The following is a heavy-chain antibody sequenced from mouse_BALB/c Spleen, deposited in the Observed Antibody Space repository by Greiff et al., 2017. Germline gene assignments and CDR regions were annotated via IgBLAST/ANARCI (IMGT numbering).Heavy chain of an antibody. CDR3: ASRGLLQTPWYFDV. CDR2: IWGYGST. CDR1: GFSLTGYG. J-gene: IGHJ1*01. D-gene: IGHD2-10*01. V-gene: IGHV2-6-7*01. Sequence: VQGVESGPGLVAPSQSLSITCTVSGFSLTGYGVNWVRQPPGKGLEWLGMIWGYGSTDYNSALKSRLSISKDNSKSQVFLKMNSLQTDDTARYYCASRGLLQTPWYFDVWGAGTTVTVSS.